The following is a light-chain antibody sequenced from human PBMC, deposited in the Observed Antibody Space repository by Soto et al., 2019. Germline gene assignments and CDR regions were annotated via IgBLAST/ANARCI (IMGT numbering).Light chain of an antibody. CDR1: RGIGDR. CDR3: LQVSSFPRT. J-gene: IGKJ1*01. CDR2: TAS. V-gene: IGKV1-12*01. Sequence: DIQMTQSPSSLSAVVGDRVTITCRASRGIGDRLAWFQQKPGKAPQFLIQTASNLQSGVPSRFIGSGSGTEFIRSINSLQPEEIATDDWLQVSSFPRTFGQGTKVEI.